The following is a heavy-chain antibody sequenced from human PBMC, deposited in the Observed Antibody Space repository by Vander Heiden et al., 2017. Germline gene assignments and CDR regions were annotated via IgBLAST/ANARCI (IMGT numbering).Heavy chain of an antibody. V-gene: IGHV3-23*01. Sequence: EVQLLASGGGLVQPGGSLRLSCAASGVTFSSSAMSWVRQAPGKGLEWVSAISGSGGSTYYADSVKGRFTISRDNSKNTLYLQMNSLRAEDTAVYYCAKGYYDFWSGYLDLWGRGTLVTVSS. CDR2: ISGSGGST. CDR1: GVTFSSSA. J-gene: IGHJ2*01. D-gene: IGHD3-3*01. CDR3: AKGYYDFWSGYLDL.